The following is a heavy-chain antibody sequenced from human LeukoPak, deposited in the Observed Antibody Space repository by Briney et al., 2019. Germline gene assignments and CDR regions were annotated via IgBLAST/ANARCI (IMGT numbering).Heavy chain of an antibody. CDR3: AKSIFAIFGVVTLGMDV. J-gene: IGHJ6*02. Sequence: GGSLRLSCAASGFTFSSYGMHWVRQAPGKGLEWVAVISYDGSNKYYADSVKGRFTISRDNSKNTLYLQMNSLRAEDTAIYYCAKSIFAIFGVVTLGMDVWGQGTTVTVSS. CDR2: ISYDGSNK. V-gene: IGHV3-30*18. D-gene: IGHD3-3*01. CDR1: GFTFSSYG.